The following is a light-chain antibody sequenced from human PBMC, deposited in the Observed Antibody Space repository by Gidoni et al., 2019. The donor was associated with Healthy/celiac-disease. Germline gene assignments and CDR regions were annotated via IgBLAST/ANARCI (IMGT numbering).Light chain of an antibody. J-gene: IGKJ5*01. Sequence: EIVLTQSPGTLSLSPGERATLSCRASQSVSSSYLAWYQQTPGQAPRLLNYGASSRATGIPGRFSGSGSGTDFTLTSSRLEPEDFAVYYCQQYGSSPITFXXXTRLEIK. CDR3: QQYGSSPIT. CDR2: GAS. V-gene: IGKV3-20*01. CDR1: QSVSSSY.